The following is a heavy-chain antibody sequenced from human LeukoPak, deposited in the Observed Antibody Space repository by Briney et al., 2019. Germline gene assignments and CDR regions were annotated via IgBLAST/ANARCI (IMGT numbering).Heavy chain of an antibody. CDR1: GFTVSSNY. V-gene: IGHV3-66*01. J-gene: IGHJ4*02. CDR2: IYSGGST. Sequence: GGSLRLSCAASGFTVSSNYMSWVRQAPGKGLEWVSVIYSGGSTYYADSVKGRFTISRDNSKNTLYLQMNSLRAEDTAVYYCASGGGTYYDSSGYWGQGTLVTVSS. CDR3: ASGGGTYYDSSGY. D-gene: IGHD3-22*01.